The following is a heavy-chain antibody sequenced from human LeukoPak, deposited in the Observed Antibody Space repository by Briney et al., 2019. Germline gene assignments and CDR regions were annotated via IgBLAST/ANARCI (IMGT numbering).Heavy chain of an antibody. CDR1: GFTFSSYS. CDR2: ISSSSSYI. J-gene: IGHJ4*02. Sequence: GGSLRLSCAASGFTFSSYSMKWVRQAPGKGLEWVSSISSSSSYIYYADSVKGRFTISRDNAKNSLYLQMNSLRAEDTAVYYCARALVVVAANDDYWGQGTLVTVSS. D-gene: IGHD2-15*01. V-gene: IGHV3-21*01. CDR3: ARALVVVAANDDY.